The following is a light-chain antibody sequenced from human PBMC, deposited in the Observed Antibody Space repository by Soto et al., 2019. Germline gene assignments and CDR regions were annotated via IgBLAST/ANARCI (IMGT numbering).Light chain of an antibody. Sequence: EIVLTQSPGTLSLSPGERATLSCRASQSGSDSYLAWYQQKPGQPPRLLIYGVSSRAYGIPDRFSGSGSGTDFTLTISSLEPEDFAVYYCQQYGSLSWTFGQGTKVDIK. CDR2: GVS. J-gene: IGKJ1*01. V-gene: IGKV3-20*01. CDR3: QQYGSLSWT. CDR1: QSGSDSY.